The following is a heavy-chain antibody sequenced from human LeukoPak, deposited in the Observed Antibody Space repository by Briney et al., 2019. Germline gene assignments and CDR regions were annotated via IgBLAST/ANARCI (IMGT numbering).Heavy chain of an antibody. D-gene: IGHD3-10*01. V-gene: IGHV3-23*01. J-gene: IGHJ4*02. CDR2: IGGSGGST. CDR1: GFTFSSYA. CDR3: AKVARITMVRGVISPESYFDY. Sequence: PGGSLRLSCAASGFTFSSYAMSWVRQAPGKRLEWVSAIGGSGGSTYYADSVKGRFTISRDNSKNTLYLQMNSLRAEDTAVYYCAKVARITMVRGVISPESYFDYWGQGTLVTVSS.